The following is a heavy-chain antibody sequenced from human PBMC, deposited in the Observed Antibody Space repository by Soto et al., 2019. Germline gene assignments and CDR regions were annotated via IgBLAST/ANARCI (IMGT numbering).Heavy chain of an antibody. Sequence: GGSLRLSCEASGFTFTTYWMHWVRQVPGKGLVWVSRINVDGSTTGYVDSVKGRFTISRDNAKNTLYLQMNSLRAEDTAVYYCLRAQDTYGLALFHYCCQAPPVTV. CDR1: GFTFTTYW. D-gene: IGHD5-18*01. J-gene: IGHJ4*02. CDR2: INVDGSTT. V-gene: IGHV3-74*01. CDR3: LRAQDTYGLALFHY.